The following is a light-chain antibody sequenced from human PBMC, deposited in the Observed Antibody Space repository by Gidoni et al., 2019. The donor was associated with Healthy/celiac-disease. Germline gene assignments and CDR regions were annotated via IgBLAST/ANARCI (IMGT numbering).Light chain of an antibody. Sequence: QSALTQPASVSGSPGQSITISCTGTSSDVGSYNLFSCYQQHPGKAPKLMIYEVSKRPSGVSNRFSGSKSGNTASLTISGLQAEDEADYYCCSYAGSSTFYVVFGGGTKLTVL. CDR3: CSYAGSSTFYVV. V-gene: IGLV2-23*02. CDR2: EVS. J-gene: IGLJ2*01. CDR1: SSDVGSYNL.